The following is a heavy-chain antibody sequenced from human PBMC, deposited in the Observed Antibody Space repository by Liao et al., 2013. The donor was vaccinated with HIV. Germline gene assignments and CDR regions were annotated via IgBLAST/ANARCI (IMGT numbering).Heavy chain of an antibody. Sequence: QMQLQESGPGLVKPSETLSLTCTVSGGSIRSGDSYWAWLRQPPGKALEWIGYIYDTGSTYYNSSLKSRVTISVDTSKNKFSLKLRSVTAADTAVYYCARGGIGGAFDTWGQGTMVTVSS. D-gene: IGHD2-15*01. CDR2: IYDTGST. CDR1: GGSIRSGDSY. J-gene: IGHJ3*02. CDR3: ARGGIGGAFDT. V-gene: IGHV4-30-4*08.